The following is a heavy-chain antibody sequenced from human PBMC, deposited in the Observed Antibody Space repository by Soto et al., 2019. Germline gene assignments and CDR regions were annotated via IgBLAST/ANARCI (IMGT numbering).Heavy chain of an antibody. CDR1: GFTFDDYA. CDR2: ISWNSGSI. D-gene: IGHD3-10*01. CDR3: AKDAITMVRGVMSYYGMDV. Sequence: DVQLVESGGGLVQPGRSLRLSCAASGFTFDDYAMHWVRQAPGKGLEWVSGISWNSGSIGYADSVKGRFTISRDNAKNSLYLQMNSLSAEDTALYYCAKDAITMVRGVMSYYGMDVWGQGTTVTVSS. V-gene: IGHV3-9*01. J-gene: IGHJ6*02.